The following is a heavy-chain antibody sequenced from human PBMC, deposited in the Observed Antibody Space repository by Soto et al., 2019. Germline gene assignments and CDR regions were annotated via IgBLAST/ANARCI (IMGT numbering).Heavy chain of an antibody. J-gene: IGHJ4*02. CDR3: ARKSNSDIRGYDYFDY. D-gene: IGHD3-22*01. CDR2: INYNGIYT. CDR1: GFIFSSSD. Sequence: EGQLVESGGGLVEPGGSLRLSCAASGFIFSSSDMTWVRQAPGKGLEYVSSINYNGIYTFYAEPAKGRFTISRDIAKNSLDLQMYSLTAEDTAVYFCARKSNSDIRGYDYFDYWGQGTLVIVSS. V-gene: IGHV3-21*06.